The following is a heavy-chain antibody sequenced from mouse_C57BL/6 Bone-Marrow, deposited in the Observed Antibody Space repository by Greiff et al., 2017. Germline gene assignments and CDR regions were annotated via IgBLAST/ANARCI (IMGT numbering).Heavy chain of an antibody. J-gene: IGHJ2*01. CDR1: GYTFTDYY. Sequence: DVKLQESGPVLVKPGASVKMSCKASGYTFTDYYMNWVKQSHGKSLEWIGVINPYNGGPSFNQKFKGKATLTVDKSSITAYMELNSLTSEDSAVYYCARSLGLDYWGQGTTLTVSS. CDR3: ARSLGLDY. CDR2: INPYNGGP. D-gene: IGHD4-1*01. V-gene: IGHV1-19*01.